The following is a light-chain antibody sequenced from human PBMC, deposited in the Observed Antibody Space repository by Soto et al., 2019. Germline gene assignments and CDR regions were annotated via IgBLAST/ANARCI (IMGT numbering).Light chain of an antibody. CDR2: GAS. J-gene: IGKJ3*01. CDR3: QKYGSSPFT. CDR1: QSVIRSY. Sequence: ESVLTQSPGTLSMSPGERATLSCRAGQSVIRSYSAWYQQKPGQAPRLLIYGASSRATGIPDRFSGSGSGTDFTLTISRLEPEDFAVYYCQKYGSSPFTFGPGTKVDIK. V-gene: IGKV3-20*01.